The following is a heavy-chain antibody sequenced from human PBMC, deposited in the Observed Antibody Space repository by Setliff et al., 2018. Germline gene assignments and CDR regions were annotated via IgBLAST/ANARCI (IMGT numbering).Heavy chain of an antibody. CDR3: ARLGATVERGYFDF. D-gene: IGHD1-26*01. V-gene: IGHV4-39*01. Sequence: PSETLSLTCTVSGASIRSSSYYWGWIRQPPGKGLEWIGSIYYTGSADYNPSLKSRVTLSVDTSKNQFSLNLSSVTAADTAVYYCARLGATVERGYFDFWGQGTLVTVSS. CDR2: IYYTGSA. J-gene: IGHJ4*02. CDR1: GASIRSSSYY.